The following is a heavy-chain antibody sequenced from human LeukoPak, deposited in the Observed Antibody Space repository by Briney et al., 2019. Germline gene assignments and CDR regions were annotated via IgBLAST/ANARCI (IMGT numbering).Heavy chain of an antibody. V-gene: IGHV3-33*08. Sequence: GRSLRLSCAASGFTFNNYVMHWVRQAPGKGLEWVAVMSSDGTIIHYADSVKGRFTISRDNSKNTLYLQMNSLRAEDTAVYYCARDDEFDDYDRGRNTNSFDYWGQGTLVTVSS. CDR1: GFTFNNYV. D-gene: IGHD3-22*01. J-gene: IGHJ4*02. CDR2: MSSDGTII. CDR3: ARDDEFDDYDRGRNTNSFDY.